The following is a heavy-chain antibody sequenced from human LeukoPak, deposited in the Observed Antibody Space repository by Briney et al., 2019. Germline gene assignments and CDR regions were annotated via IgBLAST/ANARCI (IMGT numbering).Heavy chain of an antibody. CDR1: GFTVSSNY. CDR3: ASSVVVIADAFDI. D-gene: IGHD3-22*01. Sequence: TGGSLRLSCAASGFTVSSNYMSWVRQAPGKGLERVSVIYSGGSTYYADSVKGRFTISRDNSKNTLYLQMNSLRAEDTAVYYCASSVVVIADAFDIWGQGTMVTVSS. V-gene: IGHV3-53*01. J-gene: IGHJ3*02. CDR2: IYSGGST.